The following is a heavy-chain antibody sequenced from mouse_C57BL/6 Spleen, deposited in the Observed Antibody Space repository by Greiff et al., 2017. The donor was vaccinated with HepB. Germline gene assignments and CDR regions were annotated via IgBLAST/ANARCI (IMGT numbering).Heavy chain of an antibody. CDR3: ASEITTAFDY. D-gene: IGHD1-2*01. CDR2: IYPGSGST. CDR1: GYTFTSYW. J-gene: IGHJ2*01. V-gene: IGHV1-55*01. Sequence: QVQLKQPGAELVKPGASVKMSCKASGYTFTSYWITWVKQRPGQSLEWIGDIYPGSGSTNYNEKFKSKATLTVDTSSSTAYMQLSSLTSEDSAVYYCASEITTAFDYWGQGTTLTVSS.